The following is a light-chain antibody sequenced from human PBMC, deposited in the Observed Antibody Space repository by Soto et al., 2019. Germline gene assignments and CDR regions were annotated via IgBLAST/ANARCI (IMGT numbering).Light chain of an antibody. J-gene: IGKJ2*01. CDR2: DAS. V-gene: IGKV3-20*01. CDR1: QSVSSSY. CDR3: QQYGSSPYT. Sequence: EIVLTQSPGTLSLSPGERATLSCRASQSVSSSYLAWYQQKPGQAPRLLISDASSRATGIPDRFSGSGSGTAFTLTISSLEPEEFAVYYCQQYGSSPYTFGQGTKLEIK.